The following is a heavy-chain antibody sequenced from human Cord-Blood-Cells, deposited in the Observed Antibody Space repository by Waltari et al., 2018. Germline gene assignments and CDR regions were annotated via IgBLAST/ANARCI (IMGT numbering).Heavy chain of an antibody. V-gene: IGHV3-7*01. D-gene: IGHD6-19*01. CDR3: ARSPMYSSGWLNY. CDR2: IKQDGSEK. Sequence: EVQLVETGGGLVQLGGPLRRSCAASGFTFGSFWMCWFRQAPGKGLEWVANIKQDGSEKYYVDSVKGRFTISRDNAKNSLYLQMNSLRAEDTAVYYCARSPMYSSGWLNYWGQGTLVTVSS. CDR1: GFTFGSFW. J-gene: IGHJ4*02.